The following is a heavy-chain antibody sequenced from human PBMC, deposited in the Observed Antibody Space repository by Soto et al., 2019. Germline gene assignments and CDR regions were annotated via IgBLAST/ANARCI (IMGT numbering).Heavy chain of an antibody. J-gene: IGHJ4*02. CDR1: GFSFVNYA. D-gene: IGHD6-19*01. Sequence: GGSLRLSCAASGFSFVNYAMNWVRQAPGKGLEWVSGLSGSGTSTYYADSVKGRFTISRDNSRDTLFLQMNSLTADDPAVYYCAKATTNGGWFNPFDSWGQGALVTVSS. CDR2: LSGSGTST. V-gene: IGHV3-23*01. CDR3: AKATTNGGWFNPFDS.